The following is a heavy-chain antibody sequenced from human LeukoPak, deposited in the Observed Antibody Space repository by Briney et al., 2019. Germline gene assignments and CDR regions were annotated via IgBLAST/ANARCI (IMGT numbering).Heavy chain of an antibody. CDR1: GGSISSSNW. Sequence: SETLSLTCAVSGGSISSSNWWSWVRQPPGKGLEWIGEFYHSGSTNYNPSLKSRVTISVDKSKNQFSLKLSSVTAADTAVYYCASLRDIVATPGKYYYYGMDVWGQGTTVTVSS. CDR3: ASLRDIVATPGKYYYYGMDV. D-gene: IGHD5-12*01. CDR2: FYHSGST. V-gene: IGHV4-4*02. J-gene: IGHJ6*02.